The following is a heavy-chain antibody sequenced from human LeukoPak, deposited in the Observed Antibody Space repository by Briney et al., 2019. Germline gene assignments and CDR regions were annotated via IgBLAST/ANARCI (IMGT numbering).Heavy chain of an antibody. D-gene: IGHD1-26*01. CDR1: DASISGSNYY. J-gene: IGHJ4*02. V-gene: IGHV4-39*01. CDR2: IYSSGST. CDR3: AKSGGYGLIDY. Sequence: SETLSLTCAVSDASISGSNYYWGWIRQPPGKGLEWIGNIYSSGSTYHNASLQSRVTISIDTSKNQFSLRLNSVTAADTAMYYCAKSGGYGLIDYWGQGTRVTVSS.